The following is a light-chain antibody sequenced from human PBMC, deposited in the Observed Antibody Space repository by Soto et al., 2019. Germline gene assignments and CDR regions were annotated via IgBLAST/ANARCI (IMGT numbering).Light chain of an antibody. CDR1: SSDVGGYNY. J-gene: IGLJ3*02. CDR2: EVN. V-gene: IGLV2-14*01. CDR3: SSFTRRSTWL. Sequence: QSALTQPASVSGSPGQSITISCTGTSSDVGGYNYVSWYQQHPGKAPKLMIYEVNNRPSGVSNRFSGSKSGNTASLTISGLQAKDKADYYCSSFTRRSTWLFGGRTKLTV.